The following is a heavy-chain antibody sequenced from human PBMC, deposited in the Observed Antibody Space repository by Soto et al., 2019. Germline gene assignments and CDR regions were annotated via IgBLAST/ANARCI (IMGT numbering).Heavy chain of an antibody. V-gene: IGHV4-34*01. CDR2: INHSGST. D-gene: IGHD6-19*01. Sequence: PSETLSLTCAVYGGSFSGYYWSWIRQPPGKGLEWIGEINHSGSTNYNPSLKSRVTISVDTSKNQFSLKLSSVTAADTAVYYCARDRGGSGGYWGQGTLVTVSS. J-gene: IGHJ4*02. CDR3: ARDRGGSGGY. CDR1: GGSFSGYY.